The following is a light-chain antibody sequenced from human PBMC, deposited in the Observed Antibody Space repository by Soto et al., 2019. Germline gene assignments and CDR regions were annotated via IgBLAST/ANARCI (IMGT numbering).Light chain of an antibody. CDR2: AAF. J-gene: IGKJ1*01. CDR1: QDINNY. CDR3: PKYNSAPRT. Sequence: DIQMTQSPSSLSASVGDRVTITCRASQDINNYLAWYQQKPGKVPRLMIYAAFTLQSRAPSRFSGRRSGTEFTLTISSLQPEDVGTYYCPKYNSAPRTFGQGTKVEI. V-gene: IGKV1-27*01.